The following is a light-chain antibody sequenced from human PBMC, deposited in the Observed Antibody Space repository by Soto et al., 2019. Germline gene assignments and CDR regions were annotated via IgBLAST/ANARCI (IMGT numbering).Light chain of an antibody. J-gene: IGKJ4*01. CDR3: QHRRDWPLT. Sequence: EIVLKQYPATLSLSPGERATLSCRASPSVSSYLAWYQQKPGQAPRLIISDASNRATGIPARFSGSGSGTDFTLTVSSLEPEDFAVYYCQHRRDWPLTFGGGTKVEI. V-gene: IGKV3-11*01. CDR2: DAS. CDR1: PSVSSY.